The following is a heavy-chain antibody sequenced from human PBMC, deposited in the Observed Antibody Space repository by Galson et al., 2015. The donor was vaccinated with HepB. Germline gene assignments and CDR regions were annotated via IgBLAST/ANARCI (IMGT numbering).Heavy chain of an antibody. D-gene: IGHD6-13*01. Sequence: SLRLSCAVSGFTFSSYGMSWVRQAPGKGLEGVSGIDDTGGSIYYADSVKGRFTISRDNSKNTLYLQMNSLRVEDTALYYCAKIPSGSWFPPNWFDPWGQGTLVTVSS. V-gene: IGHV3-23*01. CDR1: GFTFSSYG. CDR3: AKIPSGSWFPPNWFDP. J-gene: IGHJ5*02. CDR2: IDDTGGSI.